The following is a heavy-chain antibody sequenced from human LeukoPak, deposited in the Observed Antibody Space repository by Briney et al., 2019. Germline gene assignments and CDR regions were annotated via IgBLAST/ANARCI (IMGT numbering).Heavy chain of an antibody. D-gene: IGHD2-15*01. CDR2: ISYSGST. CDR1: GASSRRRVFS. J-gene: IGHJ4*02. V-gene: IGHV4-39*07. CDR3: ASRVVVGAATRRPDY. Sequence: SETLSLTCTVSGASSRRRVFSGGWIRQPPGKGLEWIGTISYSGSTNYNPSLKSRVTISVDTSKNQFSLKLSSVTAADTAVYYCASRVVVGAATRRPDYWGQGTLVTVSS.